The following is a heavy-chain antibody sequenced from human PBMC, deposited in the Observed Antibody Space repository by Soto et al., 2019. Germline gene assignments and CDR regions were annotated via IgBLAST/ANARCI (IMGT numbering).Heavy chain of an antibody. Sequence: SETLSLTCGVYGGSFSGYYWSWIRQPPGKGLEWIGEINHSGSTNYNPSLKSRVTISVDTSKNQFSLKLSSVTAADTAVYYCARGRLGIRDSSGHFDYWGQGTLVTVSS. V-gene: IGHV4-34*01. CDR3: ARGRLGIRDSSGHFDY. D-gene: IGHD3-22*01. CDR2: INHSGST. J-gene: IGHJ4*02. CDR1: GGSFSGYY.